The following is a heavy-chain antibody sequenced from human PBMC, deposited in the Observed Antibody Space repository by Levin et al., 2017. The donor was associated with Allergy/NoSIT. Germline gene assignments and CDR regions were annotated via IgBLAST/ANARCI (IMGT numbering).Heavy chain of an antibody. CDR2: IYPGDSDT. J-gene: IGHJ3*02. D-gene: IGHD1-1*01. V-gene: IGHV5-51*01. Sequence: GESLKISCQGSGYSFTSYWIGWVRQMPGKGLEWMGIIYPGDSDTRYSPSFQGQVTISADKSISTAYLQWSSLKASDTAMYYCARYETTAHDAFDIWGQGTMVTVSS. CDR3: ARYETTAHDAFDI. CDR1: GYSFTSYW.